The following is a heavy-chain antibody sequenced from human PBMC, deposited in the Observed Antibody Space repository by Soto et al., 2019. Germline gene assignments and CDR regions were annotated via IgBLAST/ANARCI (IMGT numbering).Heavy chain of an antibody. Sequence: SVKVACKASGGTFSSYAISWVRQAPGQGLEWMGGIIPIFGTANYAQKFQGRVTITADESTSTAYMELSSLRSEDTAVYYCARAATYYYDSSGYYYGYYFDYWGQGTLVTVSS. D-gene: IGHD3-22*01. CDR1: GGTFSSYA. CDR2: IIPIFGTA. J-gene: IGHJ4*02. CDR3: ARAATYYYDSSGYYYGYYFDY. V-gene: IGHV1-69*13.